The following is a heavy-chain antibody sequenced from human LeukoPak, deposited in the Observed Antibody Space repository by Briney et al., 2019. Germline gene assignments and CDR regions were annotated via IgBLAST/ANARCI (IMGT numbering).Heavy chain of an antibody. CDR2: ISSSSSTT. D-gene: IGHD3-22*01. J-gene: IGHJ3*02. V-gene: IGHV3-48*01. CDR3: ARGWYYDSSGDAFDI. CDR1: GFTFSSYS. Sequence: GGSLRLSCAASGFTFSSYSMNWVRQAPGKGLEWVSYISSSSSTTYYADSVKGRFTISRDNAKNSLYLQMNSLRAEDTAVYYCARGWYYDSSGDAFDIWGQGTMVTVSS.